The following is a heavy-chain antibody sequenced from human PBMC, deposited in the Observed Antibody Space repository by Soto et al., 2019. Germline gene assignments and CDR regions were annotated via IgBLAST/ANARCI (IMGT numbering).Heavy chain of an antibody. J-gene: IGHJ4*02. CDR3: AHSTFGDYFSDH. V-gene: IGHV2-5*01. Sequence: QITLKESGPTLVKPTQTLTLTCTFSGFSLSTSGVGVGWVRQPPGKALEGLALIYWHDDEGYSPSLKSRLTITKDTSRNQVVLTMTNMDPVDTATYYCAHSTFGDYFSDHWGQGNLVTVSS. CDR1: GFSLSTSGVG. CDR2: IYWHDDE. D-gene: IGHD4-17*01.